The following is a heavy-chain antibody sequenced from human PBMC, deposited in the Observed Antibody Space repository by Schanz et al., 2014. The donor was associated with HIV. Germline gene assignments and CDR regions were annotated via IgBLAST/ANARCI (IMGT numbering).Heavy chain of an antibody. CDR1: GFTFSSYW. CDR3: AKGYYSSYYYYGMDV. J-gene: IGHJ6*02. CDR2: VSFDGSKK. D-gene: IGHD3-10*01. Sequence: VQLVESGGGLVQPGGSLRLSCVASGFTFSSYWMSWVRQAPGKGLEWVAVVSFDGSKKYYADSVKGRFTISRDNSKSTLSLQMNSLRAEDTAIYYCAKGYYSSYYYYGMDVWGQGTTVTVSS. V-gene: IGHV3-30*18.